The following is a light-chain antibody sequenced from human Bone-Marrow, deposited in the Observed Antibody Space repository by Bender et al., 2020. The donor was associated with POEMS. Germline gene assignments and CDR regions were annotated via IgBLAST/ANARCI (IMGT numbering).Light chain of an antibody. V-gene: IGLV3-25*03. CDR1: NIGSKS. Sequence: SYVLSQPPSVSVAPGQTARITCGGNNIGSKSVHWYQQKPGQAPVLVIYKDSERPSGLPERFSGSSSGTTVTLTISGVQAEDEADYYCLSADSSDSYKVFGGGTKLTVL. J-gene: IGLJ2*01. CDR3: LSADSSDSYKV. CDR2: KDS.